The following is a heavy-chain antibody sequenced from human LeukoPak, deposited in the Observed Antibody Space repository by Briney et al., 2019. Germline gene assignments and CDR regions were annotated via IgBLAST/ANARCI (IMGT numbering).Heavy chain of an antibody. CDR3: ARGSSRWSLYYYYGMDV. J-gene: IGHJ6*02. D-gene: IGHD2-2*01. Sequence: PETLSLTCTVSGGSISSYYWSWIRQPPGKGLEWIGYIYYSGSTYYNPSLKSRVTISVDTSKNQFSLKLSPVTAADTAVYYCARGSSRWSLYYYYGMDVWGQGTTVTVSS. CDR1: GGSISSYY. V-gene: IGHV4-59*12. CDR2: IYYSGST.